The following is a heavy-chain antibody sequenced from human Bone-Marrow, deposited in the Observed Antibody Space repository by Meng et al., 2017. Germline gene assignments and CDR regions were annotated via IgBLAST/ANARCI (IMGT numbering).Heavy chain of an antibody. CDR2: IYHGGDT. J-gene: IGHJ4*02. D-gene: IGHD6-19*01. CDR3: ASWIYSCGWQ. CDR1: GGSISSIDW. Sequence: QVQLQESGPGVVKPSGTLSLTCVVSGGSISSIDWWSWVRQPPGKGLEWIGEIYHGGDTNYNPSLKSRVTIAIDKSKNQFSLKLSSVTAADTAVYYCASWIYSCGWQWGQGALVTVSS. V-gene: IGHV4/OR15-8*02.